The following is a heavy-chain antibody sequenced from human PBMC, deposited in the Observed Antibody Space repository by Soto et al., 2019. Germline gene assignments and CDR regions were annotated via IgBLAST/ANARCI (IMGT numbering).Heavy chain of an antibody. Sequence: QLQLVESGGGVVQPGRSLKLSCVASGLPFRNYAFHWVRQAPGKGLEWLAVMTDDCPEIYYADSVQGRFTISRDNSKNTLYLQMNSLRSEDTAVYYCSRQNTLGAATYFDYWGQGTLVTVSS. V-gene: IGHV3-30-3*01. CDR2: MTDDCPEI. J-gene: IGHJ4*02. CDR1: GLPFRNYA. CDR3: SRQNTLGAATYFDY. D-gene: IGHD1-26*01.